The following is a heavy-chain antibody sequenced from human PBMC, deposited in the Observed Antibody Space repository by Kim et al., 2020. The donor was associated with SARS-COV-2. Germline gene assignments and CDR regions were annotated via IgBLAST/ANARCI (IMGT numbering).Heavy chain of an antibody. V-gene: IGHV4-39*01. CDR2: IYYSGST. D-gene: IGHD6-19*01. J-gene: IGHJ4*02. CDR1: GGSISSSSYY. Sequence: SENLSLTCTVSGGSISSSSYYWGWIRQPPGKGLEWIGSIYYSGSTYYNPSLKSRVTISVDTSKNQFSLKLSSVTAADTAVYYCASLPGYSSGWYCHGCWGQGTLVTVSS. CDR3: ASLPGYSSGWYCHGC.